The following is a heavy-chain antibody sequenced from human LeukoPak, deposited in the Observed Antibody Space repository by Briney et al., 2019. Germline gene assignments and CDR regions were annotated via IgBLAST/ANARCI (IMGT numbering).Heavy chain of an antibody. V-gene: IGHV1-2*02. Sequence: ASVKVSCKASGYTFTGYHMHWVRQAPGQGLEWMGWINPNSGGTNYAQKFQGRVTMTRDTSISTAYMELSRLRSDDTAVYYCARDVGVYCSSTSCSDYWGQGTLVTVSS. CDR2: INPNSGGT. CDR1: GYTFTGYH. D-gene: IGHD2-2*01. CDR3: ARDVGVYCSSTSCSDY. J-gene: IGHJ4*02.